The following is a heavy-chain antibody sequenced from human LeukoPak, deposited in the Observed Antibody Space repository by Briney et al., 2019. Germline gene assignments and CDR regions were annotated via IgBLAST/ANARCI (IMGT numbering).Heavy chain of an antibody. V-gene: IGHV4-59*01. D-gene: IGHD3-3*01. CDR3: ARARSGYLYVFDY. CDR1: GGSISSYY. J-gene: IGHJ4*02. CDR2: IYYSGST. Sequence: PSETLSLTCTVSGGSISSYYWSWIRQPPGKGLEWIGYIYYSGSTIYNPSLKSRVTISVDTSKNQFSLKLSSVTAADTAVYYCARARSGYLYVFDYWGQGTLVTVSS.